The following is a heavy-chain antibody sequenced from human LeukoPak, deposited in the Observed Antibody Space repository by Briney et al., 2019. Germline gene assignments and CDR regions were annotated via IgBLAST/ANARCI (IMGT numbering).Heavy chain of an antibody. CDR2: TYYRSKWFN. CDR1: GDSVTSNSAA. Sequence: PSQTLSLTCAISGDSVTSNSAAWNWIRQSPSRGLEWLGRTYYRSKWFNDYAVSVKSRMTINADTSKNQISLQLNSVTPGDTAVYYCARAITIIRGTLSPFDYWGQGTPVTVSS. CDR3: ARAITIIRGTLSPFDY. V-gene: IGHV6-1*01. J-gene: IGHJ4*02. D-gene: IGHD3-10*01.